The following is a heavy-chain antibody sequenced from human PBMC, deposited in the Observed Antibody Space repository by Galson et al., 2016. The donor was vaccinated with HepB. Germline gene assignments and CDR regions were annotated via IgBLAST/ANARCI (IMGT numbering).Heavy chain of an antibody. CDR1: GFTFSSYS. V-gene: IGHV3-21*06. D-gene: IGHD1-1*01. J-gene: IGHJ6*03. CDR3: ARNLPHSKLRTGYMDV. CDR2: ISSSSSYI. Sequence: SLRLSCAASGFTFSSYSMNWVRQAPGKGLEWVSSISSSSSYIYYADSVRGRFTISRDNAKNSLFLQMNSLRAEDSAVYYCARNLPHSKLRTGYMDVWGKGTTVTVSS.